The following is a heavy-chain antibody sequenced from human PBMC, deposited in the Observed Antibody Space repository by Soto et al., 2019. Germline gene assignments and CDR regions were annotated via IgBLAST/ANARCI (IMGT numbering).Heavy chain of an antibody. CDR2: IIPIFGTA. CDR3: ARDVRSGYYDFWRGYYGMDV. D-gene: IGHD3-3*01. Sequence: SVKVSCKASGGTFSSYAISWVRQAPGQGLEWMGGIIPIFGTANYAQKFQGSVTITADKSTSTAYMELSSLRSEDTAVYYCARDVRSGYYDFWRGYYGMDVWGQGTTVTVSS. CDR1: GGTFSSYA. J-gene: IGHJ6*02. V-gene: IGHV1-69*06.